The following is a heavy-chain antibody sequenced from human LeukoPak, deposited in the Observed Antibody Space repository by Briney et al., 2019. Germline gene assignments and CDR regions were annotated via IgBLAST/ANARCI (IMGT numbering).Heavy chain of an antibody. CDR2: ITSGSSYI. Sequence: GGSLRLSCAASGFTVSSNYMSWVRQAPGKGLEWVSSITSGSSYIYYAGSVKGRFTISRDNAKNSLYLQMSSLRADDTAVYYCARDTYSSGWPDYFDYWGRGTLVTVSS. CDR3: ARDTYSSGWPDYFDY. V-gene: IGHV3-21*01. J-gene: IGHJ4*02. D-gene: IGHD6-19*01. CDR1: GFTVSSNY.